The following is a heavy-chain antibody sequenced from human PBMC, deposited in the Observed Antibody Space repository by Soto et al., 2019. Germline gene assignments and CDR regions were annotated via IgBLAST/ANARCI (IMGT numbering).Heavy chain of an antibody. J-gene: IGHJ6*02. Sequence: PGGSLRLSCAASGFTFNHYTMNWVRQAPGKGLEWVSSISSGSSTIYYADSVKGRFTISRDNAKNSLYLQMNSLRAEDTTVYYCARREATGRMDVWGQGTTVTVSS. V-gene: IGHV3-48*01. CDR3: ARREATGRMDV. CDR2: ISSGSSTI. CDR1: GFTFNHYT. D-gene: IGHD3-9*01.